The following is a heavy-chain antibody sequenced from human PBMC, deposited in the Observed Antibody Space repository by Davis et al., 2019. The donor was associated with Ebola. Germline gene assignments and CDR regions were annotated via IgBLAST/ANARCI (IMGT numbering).Heavy chain of an antibody. D-gene: IGHD2-2*01. CDR1: GYTFTDYY. Sequence: ASVKVSCKASGYTFTDYYIHWVRQAPGQGLEWMGWINPNNGGTYYALSFQGRVTMTRDTSTSTVYMELSSLRSEDTAVYYCARGGGYCSSTSCYNNWFDPWGQGTLVTVSS. J-gene: IGHJ5*02. CDR2: INPNNGGT. CDR3: ARGGGYCSSTSCYNNWFDP. V-gene: IGHV1-2*02.